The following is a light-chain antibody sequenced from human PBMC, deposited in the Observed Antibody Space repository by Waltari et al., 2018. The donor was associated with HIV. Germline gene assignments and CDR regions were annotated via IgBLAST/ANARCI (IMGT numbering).Light chain of an antibody. CDR2: YVT. Sequence: QPALTQPAAVSGSPGQSITISCTGTSSDVGGYHYVSWFLQRPGQAPKLMIYYVTHRPSWVSNRFSGSKSANTASLTSSGLQVEDEGDYYCTSFRPTSAPVVFGGGTKLTVL. J-gene: IGLJ2*01. CDR3: TSFRPTSAPVV. CDR1: SSDVGGYHY. V-gene: IGLV2-14*01.